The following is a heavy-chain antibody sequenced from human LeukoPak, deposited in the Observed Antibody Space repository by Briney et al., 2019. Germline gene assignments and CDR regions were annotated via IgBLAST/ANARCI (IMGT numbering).Heavy chain of an antibody. CDR1: GFTFSSFS. D-gene: IGHD6-25*01. V-gene: IGHV3-23*01. CDR2: IIVSGTT. J-gene: IGHJ4*02. Sequence: PGGSLRLSCAASGFTFSSFSMTWVRQAPGKGLEWVSSIIVSGTTYYADSVKGRFTISRDSLRGTLFLQMDSLRVEDTAVYFCAKGSVGNADFASWGQGALVTVSS. CDR3: AKGSVGNADFAS.